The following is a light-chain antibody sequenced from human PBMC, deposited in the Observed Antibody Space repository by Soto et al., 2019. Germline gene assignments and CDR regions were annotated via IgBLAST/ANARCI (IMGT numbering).Light chain of an antibody. CDR2: AAS. CDR1: QVITNE. CDR3: LQLNTYPWT. Sequence: DVQMTQSPSTLSASFGYRVTVTCRSGQVITNELFWYQQKPGKAPKRLIYAASTLQSGVPSRFSGSGSGTEFTLTISSLQPEDVATYYCLQLNTYPWTFGQGTKVDIK. V-gene: IGKV1-17*01. J-gene: IGKJ1*01.